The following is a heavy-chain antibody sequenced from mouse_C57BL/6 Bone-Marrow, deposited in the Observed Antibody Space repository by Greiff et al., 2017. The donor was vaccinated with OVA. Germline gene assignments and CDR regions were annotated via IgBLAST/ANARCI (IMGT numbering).Heavy chain of an antibody. CDR2: SRNKANDYTT. CDR3: ARDGPYAMDY. V-gene: IGHV7-1*01. Sequence: DVKLVESGGGLVQSGRSLRLSCATSGFTFSDFYMEWVRQAPGKGLEWIAASRNKANDYTTEYSASVKGRFIVSRDTSQSILYLQMNALRAEDTAIYYCARDGPYAMDYWGQGTSVTVSS. J-gene: IGHJ4*01. CDR1: GFTFSDFY.